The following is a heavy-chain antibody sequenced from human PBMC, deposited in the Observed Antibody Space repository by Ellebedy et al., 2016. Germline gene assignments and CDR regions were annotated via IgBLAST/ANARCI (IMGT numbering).Heavy chain of an antibody. D-gene: IGHD6-19*01. CDR3: ARVSVAGRGDTDLDY. V-gene: IGHV3-53*01. Sequence: GGSLRLSCAASGLIVSGNFMSWVRQAPGKRLEWVSAIHGSGSTYYADSVKARFTISRDNSKNTLFLQMNSLRAEDTAVYYCARVSVAGRGDTDLDYWGQGTLVTVSS. CDR2: IHGSGST. J-gene: IGHJ4*02. CDR1: GLIVSGNF.